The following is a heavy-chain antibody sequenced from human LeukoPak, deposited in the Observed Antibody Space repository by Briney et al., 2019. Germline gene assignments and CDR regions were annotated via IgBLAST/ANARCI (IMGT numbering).Heavy chain of an antibody. V-gene: IGHV1-8*03. CDR2: MNPNSGNT. CDR3: ARDRVGQQLVGRKNYYYYMDV. Sequence: ASVKVSCKASGYTFTSYDINWVRQATGQGLEWMGWMNPNSGNTGYAQKFQGRVTITRNTSISTAYMELSSLRSEDTAVYYCARDRVGQQLVGRKNYYYYMDVWGKGTTVTISS. J-gene: IGHJ6*03. CDR1: GYTFTSYD. D-gene: IGHD6-13*01.